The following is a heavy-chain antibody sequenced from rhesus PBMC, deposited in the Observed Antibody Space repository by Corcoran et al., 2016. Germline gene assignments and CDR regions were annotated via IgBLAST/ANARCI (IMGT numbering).Heavy chain of an antibody. J-gene: IGHJ4*01. Sequence: QLQLQESGPGLVKPSETLSLTCAVSGGSISSNWWSWIRQPPGKGLEWIGRISGSGGSTSYNPSLKSRVTISTATSKNQLSMKLISVTAADTAVYYCARTAAGTVDYWGQGVLVTVSS. V-gene: IGHV4-173*01. CDR1: GGSISSNW. CDR3: ARTAAGTVDY. CDR2: ISGSGGST. D-gene: IGHD5-24*01.